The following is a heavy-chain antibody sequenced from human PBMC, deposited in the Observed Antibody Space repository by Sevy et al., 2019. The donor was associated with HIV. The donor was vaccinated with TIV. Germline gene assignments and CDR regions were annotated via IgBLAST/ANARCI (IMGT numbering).Heavy chain of an antibody. CDR1: GYTFTNYY. CDR2: INPSGGST. CDR3: ARDHTVIGSNWYGALDI. J-gene: IGHJ3*02. V-gene: IGHV1-46*01. D-gene: IGHD6-13*01. Sequence: ASLKLSCKASGYTFTNYYMHWVRQAPGQGLEWMGIINPSGGSTSYAQKFQGRLTMTRDTSTSTVYMELSSLRSEDTAVYYCARDHTVIGSNWYGALDIWGQGTMVTVSS.